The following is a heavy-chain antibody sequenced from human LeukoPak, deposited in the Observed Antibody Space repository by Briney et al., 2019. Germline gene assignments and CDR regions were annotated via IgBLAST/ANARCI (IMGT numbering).Heavy chain of an antibody. D-gene: IGHD3-16*01. CDR2: IKEDGSEK. CDR1: GFTFSSYW. CDR3: ARGGGAIEY. J-gene: IGHJ4*02. Sequence: PGGSLRLSCAASGFTFSSYWMTWFRQAPGKGLEWVANIKEDGSEKYYVDSVKGRFTISRDNAKNSLYLQMNSLRAEDTAVYYCARGGGAIEYWGQGTLVTVSS. V-gene: IGHV3-7*01.